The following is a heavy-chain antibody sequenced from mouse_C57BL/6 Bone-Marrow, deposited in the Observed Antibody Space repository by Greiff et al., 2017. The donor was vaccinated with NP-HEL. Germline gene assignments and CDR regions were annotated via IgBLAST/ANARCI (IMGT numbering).Heavy chain of an antibody. D-gene: IGHD4-1*01. CDR1: GYTFTSYW. J-gene: IGHJ3*01. CDR3: ARLGYGFAY. V-gene: IGHV1-69*01. Sequence: VQLQQPGAELVMPGASVKLSCKASGYTFTSYWMHWVKQRPGQGLEWIGEIDPSDSYTNYNQKFKGKSTLTVDKSSSTAYMQLSSLTSEDSAVYCCARLGYGFAYWGQGTLVTVSA. CDR2: IDPSDSYT.